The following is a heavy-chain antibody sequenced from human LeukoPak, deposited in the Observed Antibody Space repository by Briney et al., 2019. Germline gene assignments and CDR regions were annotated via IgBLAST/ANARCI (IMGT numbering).Heavy chain of an antibody. Sequence: GGSLRLSCAASGFTFSSYSMNWVRQAPGKGLEWVSSISSSSSYIYYADSVKGRFTISRDNAKNSLYLQMNSLRAEDTAVYYCARDSYYYDSSGYYYVGLCDYWGQGTLVTVSS. CDR1: GFTFSSYS. CDR3: ARDSYYYDSSGYYYVGLCDY. CDR2: ISSSSSYI. V-gene: IGHV3-21*01. J-gene: IGHJ4*02. D-gene: IGHD3-22*01.